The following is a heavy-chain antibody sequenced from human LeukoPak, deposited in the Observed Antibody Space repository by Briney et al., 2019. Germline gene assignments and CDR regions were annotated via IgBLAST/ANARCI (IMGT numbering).Heavy chain of an antibody. CDR3: ARDATIRDSSSYYYLW. J-gene: IGHJ4*02. CDR2: IIPIFGTP. V-gene: IGHV1-69*13. D-gene: IGHD3-22*01. Sequence: SVKVSCKASGGTFSRYAISWVRQAPGQGLEWMGGIIPIFGTPNYAQKFQGRVTITADESTRTAYMELRSLRSEDTAVYYCARDATIRDSSSYYYLWWGQGTLVTVSS. CDR1: GGTFSRYA.